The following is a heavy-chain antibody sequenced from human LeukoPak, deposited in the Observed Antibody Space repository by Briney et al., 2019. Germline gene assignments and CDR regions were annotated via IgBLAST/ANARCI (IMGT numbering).Heavy chain of an antibody. CDR3: AREKLWFGEFPFDN. CDR1: GYTFTDYL. J-gene: IGHJ4*02. D-gene: IGHD3-10*01. Sequence: ASVGVSCKASGYTFTDYLINWVRQAPGQGLEWVGSISTKNGYTKLAQKFQGRVAMTKDTSANTIYMDLKSLTFDDTAVYYCAREKLWFGEFPFDNRGQGTLVSVSS. V-gene: IGHV1-18*01. CDR2: ISTKNGYT.